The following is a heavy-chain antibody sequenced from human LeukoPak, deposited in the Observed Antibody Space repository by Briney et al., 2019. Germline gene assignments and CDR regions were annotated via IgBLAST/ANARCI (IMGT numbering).Heavy chain of an antibody. J-gene: IGHJ1*01. CDR1: GYTFTSYD. D-gene: IGHD3-16*01. V-gene: IGHV1-8*01. Sequence: ASVEVSCKASGYTFTSYDINWVRQATGQGLEWMGWMNPNSGNTGYAQKFQGRVTMTRNTSISTAYMELSSLRSEDTAVYYCARVLKRAGGIYFQHWGQGTLVTVSS. CDR3: ARVLKRAGGIYFQH. CDR2: MNPNSGNT.